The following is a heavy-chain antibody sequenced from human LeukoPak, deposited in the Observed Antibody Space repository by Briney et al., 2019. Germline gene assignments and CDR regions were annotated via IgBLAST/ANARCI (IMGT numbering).Heavy chain of an antibody. D-gene: IGHD3-22*01. CDR3: AKDLLQTFFFDSSGYYSDAFGM. V-gene: IGHV3-23*01. CDR1: EFTFSNFA. CDR2: ISGSGDNT. J-gene: IGHJ3*02. Sequence: GGSLRLSCAASEFTFSNFAMRWVRQAPGKGLEWVSTISGSGDNTYYADYVKGRFTISRDNSKNTLSLHMNTLRAEDTAVYYCAKDLLQTFFFDSSGYYSDAFGMWGQGTMVTV.